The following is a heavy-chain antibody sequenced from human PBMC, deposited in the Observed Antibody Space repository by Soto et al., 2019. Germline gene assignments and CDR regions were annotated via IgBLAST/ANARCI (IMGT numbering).Heavy chain of an antibody. V-gene: IGHV3-23*01. J-gene: IGHJ4*02. CDR2: ISGDGDHT. CDR1: GFTFDNYA. Sequence: EVQLLESGGGLVQPGGSLRLSCAASGFTFDNYAMSWVRQAPGKGLEWVSAISGDGDHTYYADSVKGRFTISTDTSKNTLYLQMNSLRAEDTAVYYCAKVLLNQGGYFDYWGQGTLVTVSS. CDR3: AKVLLNQGGYFDY.